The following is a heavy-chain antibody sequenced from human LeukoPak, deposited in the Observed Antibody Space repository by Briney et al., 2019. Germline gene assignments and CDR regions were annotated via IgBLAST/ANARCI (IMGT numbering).Heavy chain of an antibody. D-gene: IGHD5-18*01. CDR1: GFTFSSYA. J-gene: IGHJ4*02. V-gene: IGHV3-23*01. CDR2: ISGSGGST. Sequence: GGSLRLSCAASGFTFSSYAMSWVRQAPGKGLEWFSAISGSGGSTYYADSVKGRFTISRDNSKNTLYLQMNSLRAEDTAVYYCASRGYSYDQGVDYWGQGTLVTVSS. CDR3: ASRGYSYDQGVDY.